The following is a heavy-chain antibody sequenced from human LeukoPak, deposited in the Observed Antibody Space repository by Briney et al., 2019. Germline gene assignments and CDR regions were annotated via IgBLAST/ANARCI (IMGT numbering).Heavy chain of an antibody. CDR2: IGPSSGGT. Sequence: ASVKVSCKASGYTLTDYDINWVRQAPGEGLEWMGRIGPSSGGTNYAQSFQGRVTMTRDTSINTAYLELSSLRSDDTAVYYCARDPTVRGYKHFDYWGQGTLVTVSS. CDR1: GYTLTDYD. CDR3: ARDPTVRGYKHFDY. J-gene: IGHJ4*02. V-gene: IGHV1-2*06. D-gene: IGHD5-24*01.